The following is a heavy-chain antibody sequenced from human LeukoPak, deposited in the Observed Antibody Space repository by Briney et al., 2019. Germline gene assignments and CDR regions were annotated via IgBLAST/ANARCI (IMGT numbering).Heavy chain of an antibody. V-gene: IGHV4-34*01. J-gene: IGHJ4*02. CDR1: GGSFSGYY. CDR2: INHSGST. CDR3: ARSGRGYDFWSGYYTYYFDY. Sequence: SETLSLTCAVYGGSFSGYYWSWIRQPPGKGLEWIGEINHSGSTNYNPSLKSRVTISVDTSKNQFSLKLSSVTAADTAVYYCARSGRGYDFWSGYYTYYFDYWGQGTLVTVSS. D-gene: IGHD3-3*01.